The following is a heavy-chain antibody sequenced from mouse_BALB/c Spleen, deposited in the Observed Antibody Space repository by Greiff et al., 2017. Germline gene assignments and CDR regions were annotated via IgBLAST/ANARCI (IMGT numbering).Heavy chain of an antibody. Sequence: EVKLVESGGGLVQPGGSLKLSCAASGFTFSSYGMSWVRQTPDKRLELVATINSNGGSTYYPDSVKGRFTISRDNAKNTLYLQMSSLKSEDTAMYYCARDKYGTFDYWGQGTTLTVSS. CDR3: ARDKYGTFDY. J-gene: IGHJ2*01. D-gene: IGHD4-1*01. CDR2: INSNGGST. CDR1: GFTFSSYG. V-gene: IGHV5-6-3*01.